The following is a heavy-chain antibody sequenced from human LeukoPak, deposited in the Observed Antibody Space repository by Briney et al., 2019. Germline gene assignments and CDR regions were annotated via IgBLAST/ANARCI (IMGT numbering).Heavy chain of an antibody. CDR1: GFTLSNYW. CDR3: GRGFSIVPAGIPDY. Sequence: AGGSLRLSCAASGFTLSNYWMHWVRQAPGEGLVWVSRINFDGSSTNYADSVKGRFTISRDNAKNTLYLQMSSLRVDDTAVYYCGRGFSIVPAGIPDYWGLGTLVTVSS. D-gene: IGHD2-2*02. V-gene: IGHV3-74*01. CDR2: INFDGSST. J-gene: IGHJ4*02.